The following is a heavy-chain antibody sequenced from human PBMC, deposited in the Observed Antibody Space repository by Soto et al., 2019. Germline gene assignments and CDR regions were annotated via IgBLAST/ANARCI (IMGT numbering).Heavy chain of an antibody. V-gene: IGHV3-74*01. Sequence: EVQLVESGGGLVQPGGSLRLSCAASGFTFSSYWMHWVRQAPGKGLVWVSRINEDGSSTSYADSVKGRFTISRDNAKNTLYLQMNSLRAEDTAVYYCAREWTYFDWYPKARGALDIWGQGTRVTVSS. D-gene: IGHD3-9*01. CDR3: AREWTYFDWYPKARGALDI. CDR2: INEDGSST. CDR1: GFTFSSYW. J-gene: IGHJ3*02.